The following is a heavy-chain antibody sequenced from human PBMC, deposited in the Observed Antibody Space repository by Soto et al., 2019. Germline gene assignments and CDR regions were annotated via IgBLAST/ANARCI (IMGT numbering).Heavy chain of an antibody. Sequence: KTSETLSLTCTVSGVSVNSDNYYWRWIWQPPGKGLEWIGHIYNTRSTTYNPSLKSRVTIALDTSRNHFSLSLNSVTAADTAVFYCATEYSNSPEAFDFWGRGTLVTVSS. J-gene: IGHJ4*02. CDR3: ATEYSNSPEAFDF. V-gene: IGHV4-61*03. CDR1: GVSVNSDNYY. CDR2: IYNTRST. D-gene: IGHD6-6*01.